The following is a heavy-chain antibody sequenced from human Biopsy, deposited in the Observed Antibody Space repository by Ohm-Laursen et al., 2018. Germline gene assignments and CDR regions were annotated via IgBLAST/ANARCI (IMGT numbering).Heavy chain of an antibody. V-gene: IGHV1-69*10. D-gene: IGHD3-3*01. CDR2: IIAVSGLV. CDR3: ATPFQYYDSWGGYPPFDH. J-gene: IGHJ4*02. CDR1: GGTFSNYA. Sequence: GASVKVSCKASGGTFSNYAISWVRQAPGEGLEWMGGIIAVSGLVNYAPKFQGRVSITAGKSTTTAYMELSNLKSEGTAVYYCATPFQYYDSWGGYPPFDHWGQGTLVTVSS.